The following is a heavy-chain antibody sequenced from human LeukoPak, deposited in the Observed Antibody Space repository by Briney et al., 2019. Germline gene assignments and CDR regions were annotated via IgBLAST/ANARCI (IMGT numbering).Heavy chain of an antibody. CDR3: AKSSGRYDFWSGYYEASADY. D-gene: IGHD3-3*01. V-gene: IGHV3-23*01. CDR2: ISGSGGST. Sequence: GGSLRLSCAASGLTFSSYAMSWVRQAPGKGLEWVSAISGSGGSTYYADSVKGRFTISRDNSKSTLYLQMNSLRAEDTAVYYCAKSSGRYDFWSGYYEASADYWGQGTLVTVSS. J-gene: IGHJ4*02. CDR1: GLTFSSYA.